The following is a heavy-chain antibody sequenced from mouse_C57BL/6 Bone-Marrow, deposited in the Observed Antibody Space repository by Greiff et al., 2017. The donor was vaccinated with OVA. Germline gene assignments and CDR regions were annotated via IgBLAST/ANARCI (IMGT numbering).Heavy chain of an antibody. J-gene: IGHJ2*01. CDR2: IYPRDGST. V-gene: IGHV1-85*01. CDR3: ARTTTVVATNY. Sequence: VMLVESGPELVKPGASVKLSCKASGYTFTSYDINWVKQRPGPGLEWIGWIYPRDGSTKYNEKFKGKATLTVDTSSSTAYMELHSLTSEDSAVYFCARTTTVVATNYWGQGTTLTVSS. CDR1: GYTFTSYD. D-gene: IGHD1-1*01.